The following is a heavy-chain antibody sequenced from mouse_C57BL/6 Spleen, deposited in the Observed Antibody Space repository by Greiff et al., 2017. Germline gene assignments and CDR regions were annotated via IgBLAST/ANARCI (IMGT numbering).Heavy chain of an antibody. CDR3: ARGGYDGWFAY. Sequence: EVKVVESGGGLVKPGGSLKLSCAASGFTFSDYGMHWVRQAPEKGLEWVAYISSGSSTIYYADTVKGRFTISRDNAKNTLFLQMTSLRSEDTAMYYCARGGYDGWFAYWGQGTLVTVSA. CDR2: ISSGSSTI. D-gene: IGHD2-2*01. J-gene: IGHJ3*01. CDR1: GFTFSDYG. V-gene: IGHV5-17*01.